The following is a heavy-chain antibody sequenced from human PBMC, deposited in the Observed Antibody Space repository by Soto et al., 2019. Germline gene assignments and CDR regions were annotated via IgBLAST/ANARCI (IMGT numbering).Heavy chain of an antibody. CDR1: GYTFTSYY. Sequence: ASVNVYCKASGYTFTSYYMHWVRQAPGQGLEWMGIINPSGGSTSYAQKFQGRVTMTRDTSTSTVYMELSSLRSEDTAVYYCARARGGATDAFDIWGQGTMVTVSS. CDR3: ARARGGATDAFDI. CDR2: INPSGGST. J-gene: IGHJ3*02. V-gene: IGHV1-46*03. D-gene: IGHD3-10*01.